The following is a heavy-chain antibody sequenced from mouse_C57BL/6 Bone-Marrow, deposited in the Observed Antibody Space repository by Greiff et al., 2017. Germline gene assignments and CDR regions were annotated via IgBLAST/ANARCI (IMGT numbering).Heavy chain of an antibody. V-gene: IGHV5-17*01. CDR1: GFTFSDYG. J-gene: IGHJ1*03. CDR2: ISSGSSTI. CDR3: ARRAYGNRYFDV. D-gene: IGHD2-1*01. Sequence: EVKVVESGGGLVKPGGSLKLSCAASGFTFSDYGMHWVRQAPEKGLEWVAYISSGSSTIYYADTVKGRFTISRDNAKNTLFLQMTSLRSEDTAMYYCARRAYGNRYFDVWGTGTTVTVSS.